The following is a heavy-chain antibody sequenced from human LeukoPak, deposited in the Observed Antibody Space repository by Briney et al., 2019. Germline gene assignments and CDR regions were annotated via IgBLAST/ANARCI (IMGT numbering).Heavy chain of an antibody. CDR1: GGSISSSSYY. CDR2: IFYSGST. V-gene: IGHV4-39*01. D-gene: IGHD4-17*01. J-gene: IGHJ2*01. Sequence: PSETLSLTCTISGGSISSSSYYWGWIRQPPGKGLEWTGSIFYSGSTYYNPSLKSRVTISVDTSKNQFSLNLSSVTAADTAVYYCARPATVTTSFWYFDLWGRGTLVTVSS. CDR3: ARPATVTTSFWYFDL.